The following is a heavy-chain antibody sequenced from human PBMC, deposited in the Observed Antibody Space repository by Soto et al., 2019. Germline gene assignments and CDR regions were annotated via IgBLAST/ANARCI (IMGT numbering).Heavy chain of an antibody. V-gene: IGHV3-21*01. CDR1: GFTFRSYS. CDR3: ARGLYDSSGYYARHFDY. D-gene: IGHD3-22*01. Sequence: PGGSLRLSCAASGFTFRSYSMNWVRQAPGKGLEWVSSISSSSSYIYYADSVKGRFTISRDNAKNSLYLQMNSLRAEDTAVYYCARGLYDSSGYYARHFDYWGQGTLVTVSS. J-gene: IGHJ4*02. CDR2: ISSSSSYI.